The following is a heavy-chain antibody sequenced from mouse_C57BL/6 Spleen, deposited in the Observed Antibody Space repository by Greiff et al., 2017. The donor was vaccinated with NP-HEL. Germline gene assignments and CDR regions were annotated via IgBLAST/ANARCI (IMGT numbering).Heavy chain of an antibody. CDR3: ARLVITTVVADFDY. CDR1: GYTFTSYW. D-gene: IGHD1-1*01. CDR2: IDPNSGGT. Sequence: QVQLQQPGAELVKPGASVKLSCKASGYTFTSYWMHWVKQRPGRGLEWIGRIDPNSGGTKYNEKFKSKATLTVDKPSSTAYMQLSSLTSENSAVYYCARLVITTVVADFDYWGQGTTLTVSS. V-gene: IGHV1-72*01. J-gene: IGHJ2*01.